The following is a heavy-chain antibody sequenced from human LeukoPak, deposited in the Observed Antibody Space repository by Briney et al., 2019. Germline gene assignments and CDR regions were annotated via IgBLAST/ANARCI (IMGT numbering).Heavy chain of an antibody. D-gene: IGHD1-14*01. CDR1: GFSVETNY. V-gene: IGHV3-53*01. CDR3: VRDLIRYGLDS. CDR2: IYSGGTT. J-gene: IGHJ4*02. Sequence: GGSLRLSCTASGFSVETNYMTWVRQAPGKGLEWVSTIYSGGTTYYADSVKGRFTISRDNSQNTLFLQLNSLTDEDTAIYYCVRDLIRYGLDSWGQGTRVTVSS.